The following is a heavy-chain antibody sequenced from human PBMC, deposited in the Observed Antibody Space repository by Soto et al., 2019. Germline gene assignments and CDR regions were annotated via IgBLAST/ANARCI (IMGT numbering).Heavy chain of an antibody. CDR1: GFNISSHG. Sequence: PGGSLGLSCVASGFNISSHGMHWVRQAPGKGLEWVSFIWDDGRDKYYADSVEGRFLISRDNSKNTMNLQVKRLRPEDTALYYCVRGATTTGWFDAFDLWGRGTMVTVSS. CDR3: VRGATTTGWFDAFDL. J-gene: IGHJ3*01. V-gene: IGHV3-33*03. CDR2: IWDDGRDK. D-gene: IGHD6-19*01.